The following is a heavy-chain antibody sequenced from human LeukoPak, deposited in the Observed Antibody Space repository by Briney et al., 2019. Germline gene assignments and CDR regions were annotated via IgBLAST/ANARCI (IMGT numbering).Heavy chain of an antibody. V-gene: IGHV1-18*04. J-gene: IGHJ5*02. Sequence: ASVTVSRKSSIYTHPRYVIRWVGQPPTKGLAGMGLISAYSCNKIYAQKLEGRVTMTTDTSTSTAYMALRRLRSDDAAVYYCARDSRRVRGVISRGPWGEGTLVTVSS. CDR1: IYTHPRYV. D-gene: IGHD3-10*01. CDR3: ARDSRRVRGVISRGP. CDR2: ISAYSCNK.